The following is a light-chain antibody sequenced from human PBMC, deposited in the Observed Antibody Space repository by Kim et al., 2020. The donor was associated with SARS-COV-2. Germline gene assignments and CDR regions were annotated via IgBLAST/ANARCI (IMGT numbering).Light chain of an antibody. CDR2: VGS. Sequence: ETASISGRDSQSLLNTSGRTYLDWYLQKPGQSQQLLIYVGSNRASGVPDRFSGSGSGTDFTLKISRVEAEDVGVYYCMQALQTPYTFGQGTKLEI. CDR3: MQALQTPYT. V-gene: IGKV2-28*01. CDR1: QSLLNTSGRTY. J-gene: IGKJ2*01.